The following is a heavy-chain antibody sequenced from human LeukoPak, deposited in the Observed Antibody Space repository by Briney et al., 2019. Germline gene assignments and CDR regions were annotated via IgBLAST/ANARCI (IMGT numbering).Heavy chain of an antibody. Sequence: GGSLRLSCAASGFTFSSFGMSWVRQAPGKGLEWVSAISTSGGSTYYADSVKGRFTISRDNSKSTLYLQMNSLRAEDTAVYFCAKGYYGSGSYGWFDYWGQGTLVTVSS. CDR1: GFTFSSFG. CDR3: AKGYYGSGSYGWFDY. V-gene: IGHV3-23*01. D-gene: IGHD3-10*01. CDR2: ISTSGGST. J-gene: IGHJ4*02.